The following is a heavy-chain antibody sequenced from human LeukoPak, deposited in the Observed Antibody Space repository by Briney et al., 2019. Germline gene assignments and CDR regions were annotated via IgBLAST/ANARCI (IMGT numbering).Heavy chain of an antibody. J-gene: IGHJ5*02. D-gene: IGHD1-14*01. Sequence: ASVKVSCKASGHTFTTYYVHLVRQAPGQGLERMGVINPSSDGTNYPQRFQGRVTLTRDTSTSTVYMELSSLRSEDTAIYYCAKETPNTGWFDPWGQGTLVTVSS. CDR2: INPSSDGT. CDR1: GHTFTTYY. V-gene: IGHV1-46*01. CDR3: AKETPNTGWFDP.